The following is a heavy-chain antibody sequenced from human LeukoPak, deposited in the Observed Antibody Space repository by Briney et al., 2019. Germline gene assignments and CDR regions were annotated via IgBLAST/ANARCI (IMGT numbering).Heavy chain of an antibody. V-gene: IGHV3-21*01. CDR1: GFTFSSYS. CDR2: ISSSSSYI. D-gene: IGHD3-22*01. Sequence: PGGSLRLSCAASGFTFSSYSMNWVRQAPGKGLEWVSSISSSSSYIYYADSVKGRFTISRDNAKNSLYLQMNSLRAEDTAVYCCARAVPSTYYYDSSGYPDYWGQGTLVTVSS. CDR3: ARAVPSTYYYDSSGYPDY. J-gene: IGHJ4*02.